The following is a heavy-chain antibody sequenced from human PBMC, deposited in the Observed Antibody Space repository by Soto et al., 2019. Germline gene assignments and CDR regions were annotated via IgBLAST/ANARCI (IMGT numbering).Heavy chain of an antibody. CDR3: ARVSPPYYDILTGYSPYYYYYMDV. Sequence: SETLSLTCTVSGGSISSGGYYWSWIRQHPGKGLEWIGYIYYSGSTYYNPSLKSRVTISVDTSKNQFSLKLSSVTAADTAVYYCARVSPPYYDILTGYSPYYYYYMDVWSKGTTVTVSS. J-gene: IGHJ6*03. CDR1: GGSISSGGYY. CDR2: IYYSGST. D-gene: IGHD3-9*01. V-gene: IGHV4-31*03.